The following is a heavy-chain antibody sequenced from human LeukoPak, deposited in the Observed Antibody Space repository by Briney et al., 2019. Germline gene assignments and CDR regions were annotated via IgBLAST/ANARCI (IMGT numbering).Heavy chain of an antibody. D-gene: IGHD3-16*02. CDR3: AREQRSVTFGGVIASLDY. CDR1: GFTFSSYQ. J-gene: IGHJ4*02. CDR2: ISSSGSTI. Sequence: GGSLSLSFPASGFTFSSYQMNWVRQAPGKGLEGVSYISSSGSTIYYADTVKGGFTISRDNAMNSLYLQMNSLRDEDTAVYYCAREQRSVTFGGVIASLDYWGQGTLVTVSS. V-gene: IGHV3-48*03.